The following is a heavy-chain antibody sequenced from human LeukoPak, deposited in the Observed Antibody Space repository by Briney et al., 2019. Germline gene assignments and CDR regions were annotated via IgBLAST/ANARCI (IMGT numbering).Heavy chain of an antibody. D-gene: IGHD2-8*02. CDR1: GFTFSTFA. V-gene: IGHV3-23*01. CDR2: IFPSGGEI. CDR3: ATYRQVLLPFES. J-gene: IGHJ4*02. Sequence: GGFLRLSCEASGFTFSTFATIWVRQPPGKGLEWVSSIFPSGGEIHYADSVRGRFTISRDNSKSTLSLQMNSLRAEDTAIYYCATYRQVLLPFESWGQGTLVTVSS.